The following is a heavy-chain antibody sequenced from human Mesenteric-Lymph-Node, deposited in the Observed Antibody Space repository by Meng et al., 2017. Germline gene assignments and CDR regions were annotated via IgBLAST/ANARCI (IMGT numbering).Heavy chain of an antibody. V-gene: IGHV3-21*01. Sequence: GGDVVQPGMSLRLSCAASGFSFSRYTMTWVRQAPGKGLEWISSISSSSNYIYYSDSMTGRVTISRDNVENSLHLQVNILRAEDTAVYYCARISESRFDPWGRGTLVTVSS. CDR3: ARISESRFDP. CDR2: ISSSSNYI. D-gene: IGHD2/OR15-2a*01. J-gene: IGHJ5*02. CDR1: GFSFSRYT.